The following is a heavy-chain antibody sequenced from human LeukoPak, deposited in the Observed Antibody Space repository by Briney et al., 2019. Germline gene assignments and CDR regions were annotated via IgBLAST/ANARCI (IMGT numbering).Heavy chain of an antibody. V-gene: IGHV4-39*07. D-gene: IGHD6-19*01. Sequence: PSETLSLTCTVSGGSISSSSYYWGWIRQPPGTGLEWIGSIYYSGSTYYNPSLKSRVTISVDTSKNQFSLKLSSVTAADTAVYYCARGLSIAVAEPYYYYMDVWGKGTTVTVSS. CDR1: GGSISSSSYY. CDR3: ARGLSIAVAEPYYYYMDV. J-gene: IGHJ6*03. CDR2: IYYSGST.